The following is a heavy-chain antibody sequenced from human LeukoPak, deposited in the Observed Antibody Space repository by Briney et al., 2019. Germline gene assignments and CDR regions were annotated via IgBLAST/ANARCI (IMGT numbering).Heavy chain of an antibody. V-gene: IGHV4-59*12. Sequence: SETLSLTCTVSGGSISDYYWSWIRLPPGKGLEWIGHINNSGSTSYNSSLKSRVTISVDTSKNKFSLKLNSVTVADTAIYYCAREIEYSYEYYFDYWGQGTLVTVSS. CDR2: INNSGST. CDR3: AREIEYSYEYYFDY. CDR1: GGSISDYY. J-gene: IGHJ4*02. D-gene: IGHD5-18*01.